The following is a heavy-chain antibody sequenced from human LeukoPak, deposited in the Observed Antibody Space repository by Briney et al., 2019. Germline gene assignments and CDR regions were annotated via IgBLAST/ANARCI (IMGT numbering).Heavy chain of an antibody. J-gene: IGHJ4*02. V-gene: IGHV3-48*03. CDR1: GFTFSSYE. D-gene: IGHD3-9*01. Sequence: GGSLRLSCAASGFTFSSYEMNWVRQAPGKGLEWVSYISSSGSTIYYADSVKGRFTISRDNAKNSLYLHMNSLRAEDTAVYYCARGTSVYDILTGLDYWGQGTLVTVSS. CDR3: ARGTSVYDILTGLDY. CDR2: ISSSGSTI.